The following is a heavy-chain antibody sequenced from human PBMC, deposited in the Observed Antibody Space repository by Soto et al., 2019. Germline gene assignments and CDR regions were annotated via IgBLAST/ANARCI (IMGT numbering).Heavy chain of an antibody. CDR3: ARGQIQGPIDY. J-gene: IGHJ4*02. Sequence: SLTCAVSGGSISSGGYSWGWIRQPPGKGLEWIGYIYHSGSTYYNPSLKSRVTISVDTSKNQFSLKLTSVTAADTAVYYCARGQIQGPIDYWGQGTLVTVSS. V-gene: IGHV4-30-2*01. CDR1: GGSISSGGYS. CDR2: IYHSGST.